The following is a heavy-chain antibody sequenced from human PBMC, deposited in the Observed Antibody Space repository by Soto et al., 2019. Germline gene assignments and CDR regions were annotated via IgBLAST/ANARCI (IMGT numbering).Heavy chain of an antibody. V-gene: IGHV4-30-2*06. D-gene: IGHD6-6*01. CDR2: IYHSGST. Sequence: QLQLQESGSGLVKPSQTLSLTCSVSGGTITSGRSSWNWIRQSPGKGLEWIAYIYHSGSTYYNPSLKSRLTIPVDRSENQFSLKLTSVTAEDTAVYYCVRESVASGPNYFDTWGPGTLVTVSS. CDR3: VRESVASGPNYFDT. J-gene: IGHJ5*02. CDR1: GGTITSGRSS.